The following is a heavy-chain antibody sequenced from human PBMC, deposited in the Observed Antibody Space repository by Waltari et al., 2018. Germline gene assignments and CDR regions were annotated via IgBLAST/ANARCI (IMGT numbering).Heavy chain of an antibody. CDR2: INHSGST. V-gene: IGHV4-34*01. D-gene: IGHD3-9*01. J-gene: IGHJ4*02. CDR3: ARVRSYDILTGYFHMGPFDY. CDR1: GGSFSGYY. Sequence: QVQLQQWGAGLLKPSATLSLTCAVYGGSFSGYYWSWIRQPPGKGLEWIGEINHSGSTNYNPSLKSRVTISVDTSKNQFSLKLSSVTAADTAVYYCARVRSYDILTGYFHMGPFDYWGQGTLVTVSS.